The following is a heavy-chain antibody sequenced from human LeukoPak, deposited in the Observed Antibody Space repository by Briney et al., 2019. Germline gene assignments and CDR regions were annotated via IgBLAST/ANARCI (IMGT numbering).Heavy chain of an antibody. CDR2: IYSGGST. D-gene: IGHD3-22*01. Sequence: GGSLRLSCAASGFTFSSYGMHWVRQAPGKGLEWVSVIYSGGSTYYADSVKGRFTISRDNSKNTLYLQMNSLRAEDTAVYYCARAYYYDSSGYFLDYWGQGTLVTVSS. J-gene: IGHJ4*02. CDR1: GFTFSSYG. V-gene: IGHV3-53*01. CDR3: ARAYYYDSSGYFLDY.